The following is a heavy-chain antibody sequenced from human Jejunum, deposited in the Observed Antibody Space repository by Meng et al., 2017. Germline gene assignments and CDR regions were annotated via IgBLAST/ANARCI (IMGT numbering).Heavy chain of an antibody. V-gene: IGHV3-53*01. Sequence: GESLKISCAASGFAVFTNYMSWVRQAPGKGLEWVSVIYSGGNTYYADSVKGRFTISRDNSKNTLYLQMNSLKVEDTAVYYCARDWVAVTDWGQGTLVTVS. J-gene: IGHJ4*02. CDR1: GFAVFTNY. D-gene: IGHD6-19*01. CDR3: ARDWVAVTD. CDR2: IYSGGNT.